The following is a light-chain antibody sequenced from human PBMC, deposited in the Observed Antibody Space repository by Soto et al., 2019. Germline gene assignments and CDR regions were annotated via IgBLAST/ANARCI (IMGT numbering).Light chain of an antibody. CDR3: QQYNSYPRT. V-gene: IGKV1-5*03. J-gene: IGKJ4*01. CDR1: QSISSW. Sequence: DIQMTQSPSTLSASVGDRVTITCRASQSISSWLAWYQQKPRKATKLLIYKASSLESGVPSRFSGSGSGTEFTLTISSLQPDDFATYYCQQYNSYPRTFGGGTKVDIK. CDR2: KAS.